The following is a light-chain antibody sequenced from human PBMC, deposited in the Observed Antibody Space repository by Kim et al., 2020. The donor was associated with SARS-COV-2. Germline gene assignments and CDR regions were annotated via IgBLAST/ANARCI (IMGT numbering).Light chain of an antibody. Sequence: STLSVSGGDRVIITCRASQSNSMWLAWYQQKPGKAPKLLISKASSLQSGVPSRFSGSGSGTEFTLTISSLQPDDFGTYYCQQYDNYFGQGTKLEI. V-gene: IGKV1-5*03. CDR2: KAS. CDR3: QQYDNY. J-gene: IGKJ2*01. CDR1: QSNSMW.